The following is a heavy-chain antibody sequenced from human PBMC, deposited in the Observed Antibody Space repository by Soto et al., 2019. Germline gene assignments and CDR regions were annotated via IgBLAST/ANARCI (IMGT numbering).Heavy chain of an antibody. CDR3: ARDHKGGYYYYGMDV. Sequence: GGSLRLSCAASGFTFSSYEMNWVRQAPGKGLEWVSYISSSGSTIYYADSVKGRFSISRDNAKNSLYLQMNSLRAEGTAVYYCARDHKGGYYYYGMDVWGQGTTVTVSS. CDR1: GFTFSSYE. V-gene: IGHV3-48*03. CDR2: ISSSGSTI. J-gene: IGHJ6*02.